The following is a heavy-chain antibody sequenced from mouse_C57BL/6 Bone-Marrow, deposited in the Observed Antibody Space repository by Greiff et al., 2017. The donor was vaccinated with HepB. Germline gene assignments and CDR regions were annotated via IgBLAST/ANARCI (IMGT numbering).Heavy chain of an antibody. CDR1: GFTFSGFW. D-gene: IGHD2-1*01. Sequence: EVQGVETGGGLVQPGGSRGLSCEGSGFTFSGFWMSWVRQTPGKTLEWIGDINSDGSAINYAPSIKDRFTIFRDNDKSTLYLQMSNVRSEDTATYVCMRYRDGNYGYFDVWGTGTTVTVSS. CDR3: MRYRDGNYGYFDV. J-gene: IGHJ1*03. V-gene: IGHV11-2*01. CDR2: INSDGSAI.